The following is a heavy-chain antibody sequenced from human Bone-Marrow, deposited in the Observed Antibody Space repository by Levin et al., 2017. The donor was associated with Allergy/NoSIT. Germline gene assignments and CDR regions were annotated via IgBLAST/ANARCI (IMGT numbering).Heavy chain of an antibody. J-gene: IGHJ4*02. CDR2: IGGDNYTK. Sequence: SCDASGFTFSSYGIIWVRQAPGKGLEWVSYIGGDNYTKYYADSVKGRFTISRDNVKKSLYLQMNSLRGEDTAVYYCAREKVTMVVEIIESYFDYWGQGTLVTVSS. V-gene: IGHV3-48*01. CDR1: GFTFSSYG. CDR3: AREKVTMVVEIIESYFDY. D-gene: IGHD2-15*01.